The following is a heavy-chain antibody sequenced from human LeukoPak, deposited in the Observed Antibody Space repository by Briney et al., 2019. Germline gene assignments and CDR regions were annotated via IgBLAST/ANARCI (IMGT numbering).Heavy chain of an antibody. V-gene: IGHV4-59*01. J-gene: IGHJ6*03. CDR3: ARVKGVGYYDSSGYYSPPYYYYMDV. CDR2: IYYSGST. CDR1: GGSISSYY. D-gene: IGHD3-22*01. Sequence: SETLSFTCTVSGGSISSYYWSWIRQPPGKGLEWIGNIYYSGSTNYNPSLKSRVTISVDTSKNQFSLKLSSVTAADTAVYYCARVKGVGYYDSSGYYSPPYYYYMDVWGKGTTVTVSS.